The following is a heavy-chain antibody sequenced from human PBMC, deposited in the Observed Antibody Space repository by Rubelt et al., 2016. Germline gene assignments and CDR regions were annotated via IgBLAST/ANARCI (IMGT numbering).Heavy chain of an antibody. J-gene: IGHJ5*02. CDR3: ARGYCSSANCLFNWFDP. CDR2: IRTYNGNT. D-gene: IGHD2-2*01. Sequence: QVQLVQSGAEVKKPGASVKVSCKASGYTFTTYGISWVRQAPGQGLEWMGWIRTYNGNTTYAQKIQGRGTMATDTPTSTAYMELRSLSSDATAMYFCARGYCSSANCLFNWFDPWGQGTLVTVSS. V-gene: IGHV1-18*01. CDR1: GYTFTTYG.